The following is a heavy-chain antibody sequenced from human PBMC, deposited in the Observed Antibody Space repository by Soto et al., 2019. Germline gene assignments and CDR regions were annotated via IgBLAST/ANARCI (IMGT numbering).Heavy chain of an antibody. CDR1: GYTFTGYY. D-gene: IGHD2-2*01. CDR2: INPNSGGT. J-gene: IGHJ6*02. CDR3: ARGCSTTSCYSLFGMDV. V-gene: IGHV1-2*04. Sequence: QVQLVQSGAEVKKPGASVMVSCKASGYTFTGYYMHWVRQAPGQGLEWMGWINPNSGGTNYAQKFQGWVTMTRDTSISTAYMEVSRLRSDDTAVYYCARGCSTTSCYSLFGMDVWGQGTTVTVSS.